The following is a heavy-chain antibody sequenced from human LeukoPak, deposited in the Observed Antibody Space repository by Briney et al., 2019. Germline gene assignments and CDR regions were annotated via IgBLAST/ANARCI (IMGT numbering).Heavy chain of an antibody. V-gene: IGHV3-21*01. CDR3: AREHLEGGSLDY. CDR1: GFTFSSYA. D-gene: IGHD1-26*01. CDR2: ISSSSSYI. J-gene: IGHJ4*02. Sequence: PGGSLRLSCAASGFTFSSYAMSWVRQAPGKGLEWVSSISSSSSYIYYADSVKGRFTISRDNAKNSLYLQMNSLRAEDTAVYYCAREHLEGGSLDYWGQGTLVTVSS.